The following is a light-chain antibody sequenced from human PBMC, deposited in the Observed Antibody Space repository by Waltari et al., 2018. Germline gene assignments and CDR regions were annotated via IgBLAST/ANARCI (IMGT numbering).Light chain of an antibody. Sequence: DIVMTQSPGSLVVSLGERATINCKSGQDILYNSNNKNYLAWYQHKPGQSPKLLFYWVSTRASGVPDRFSGSGSGTDFTLTISRVQAEDVAIYYCQQYYKTPSFGGGTKVE. CDR2: WVS. J-gene: IGKJ4*01. V-gene: IGKV4-1*01. CDR3: QQYYKTPS. CDR1: QDILYNSNNKNY.